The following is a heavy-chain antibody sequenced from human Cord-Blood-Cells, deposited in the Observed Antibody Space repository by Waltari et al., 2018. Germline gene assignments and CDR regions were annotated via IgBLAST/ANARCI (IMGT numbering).Heavy chain of an antibody. Sequence: QVQLQQWGAGLLKPSEPLSLTCAVYGGSFSGYYWSWIRQPPGKGLEWIGEINHSGSTNYNPSLKSRVTISVDTSKNQFSLKLSSVTAADTAVYYCARVRLVGADGRYAFDIWGQGTMVTVSS. CDR3: ARVRLVGADGRYAFDI. J-gene: IGHJ3*02. D-gene: IGHD1-26*01. CDR2: INHSGST. CDR1: GGSFSGYY. V-gene: IGHV4-34*01.